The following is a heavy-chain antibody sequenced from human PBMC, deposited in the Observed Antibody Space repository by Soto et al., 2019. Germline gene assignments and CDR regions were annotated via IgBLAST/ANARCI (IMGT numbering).Heavy chain of an antibody. D-gene: IGHD3-22*01. CDR3: ARAAVRSSGITPTFRY. CDR2: INHSGST. CDR1: GGSFSGYY. V-gene: IGHV4-34*01. J-gene: IGHJ4*02. Sequence: QVQLQQWGAGLLKPSETLSLTCAVYGGSFSGYYWSWIRQPPGKGLEWIGEINHSGSTNYNTSLKSRVTISVDTSKNQFSLKLSSVTAADTAVYYCARAAVRSSGITPTFRYWGQGTLVTVSS.